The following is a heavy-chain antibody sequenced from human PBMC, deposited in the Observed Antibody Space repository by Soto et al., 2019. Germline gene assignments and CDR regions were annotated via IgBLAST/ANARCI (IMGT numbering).Heavy chain of an antibody. CDR3: ARVPTYYYDSSGQDV. D-gene: IGHD3-22*01. J-gene: IGHJ6*02. CDR2: ISAYNGNT. CDR1: GYTFTSYG. V-gene: IGHV1-18*04. Sequence: ASVKVSCKASGYTFTSYGISWVRQAPGQGLEWMGWISAYNGNTNYAQNLQGRVTMTTDTSTSTAYMELRSLRSDDTAVYYCARVPTYYYDSSGQDVWGQGTTVTVSS.